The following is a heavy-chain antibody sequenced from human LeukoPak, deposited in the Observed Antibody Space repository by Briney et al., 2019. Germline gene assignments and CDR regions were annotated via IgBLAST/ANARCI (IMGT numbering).Heavy chain of an antibody. CDR2: IRYDETYK. Sequence: GGSLRLSCTASGFTFSAYGMHWVRQAPGKGLEWVSFIRYDETYKYYADSVKGRFTVSRDNSKNTLYLQMNSLRAEDTAIYYCTKSTAEASSGYPLDAFDIWGQGTMLTVSS. CDR1: GFTFSAYG. D-gene: IGHD3-22*01. CDR3: TKSTAEASSGYPLDAFDI. V-gene: IGHV3-30*02. J-gene: IGHJ3*02.